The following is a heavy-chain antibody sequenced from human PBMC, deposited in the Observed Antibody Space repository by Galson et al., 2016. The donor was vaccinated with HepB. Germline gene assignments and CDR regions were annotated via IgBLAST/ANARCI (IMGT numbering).Heavy chain of an antibody. CDR2: IYHTGTT. J-gene: IGHJ4*02. Sequence: SETLSLTCAVSGDSISRDTWWSCIRQPPGKGLEWIGEIYHTGTTNYNPSLKSRVTMSLDKSKNQFSLMVTSVTAADTALYYCAGGKPASGWGYWGQGTLVTVSS. D-gene: IGHD4-23*01. CDR1: GDSISRDTW. CDR3: AGGKPASGWGY. V-gene: IGHV4-4*02.